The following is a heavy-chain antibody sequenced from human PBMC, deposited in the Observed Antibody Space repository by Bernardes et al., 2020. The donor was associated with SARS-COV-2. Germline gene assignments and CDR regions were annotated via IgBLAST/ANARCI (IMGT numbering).Heavy chain of an antibody. V-gene: IGHV4-39*01. J-gene: IGHJ6*02. D-gene: IGHD2-21*02. CDR2: IYSRGSS. Sequence: SETLSLTCTVSGGSISSSNYYWGWIRQPPGKGLEWIGSIYSRGSSYYNPSLQSRVRESVDTSKNQFSLRLSFVTAADTAVYYCAGSSCGIDCYIGGLRSWDYGMDVWGQGTTVTVSS. CDR1: GGSISSSNYY. CDR3: AGSSCGIDCYIGGLRSWDYGMDV.